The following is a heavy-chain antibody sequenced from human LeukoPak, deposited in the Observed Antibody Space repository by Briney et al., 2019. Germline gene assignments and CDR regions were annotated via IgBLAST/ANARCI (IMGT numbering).Heavy chain of an antibody. Sequence: PSQTPSLTCAVSGGSISSGGYSWSWIRQPPGKGLEWIGYIYHSGSTYYNPSLKSRVTISVDRSKNQFSLKLSSVTAADTAVYYCAREVYSNGMDVWGQGTTVTVSS. J-gene: IGHJ6*02. CDR1: GGSISSGGYS. D-gene: IGHD1-26*01. CDR3: AREVYSNGMDV. CDR2: IYHSGST. V-gene: IGHV4-30-2*01.